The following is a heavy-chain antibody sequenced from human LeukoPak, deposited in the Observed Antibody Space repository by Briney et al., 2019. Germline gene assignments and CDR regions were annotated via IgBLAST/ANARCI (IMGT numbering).Heavy chain of an antibody. Sequence: ASVKVPCKTSGYTFTTYGIIWVRQAPGQGLEWMGWISGYNGNTNYAQKLQGRVTMTTDASTSTAYMELRSLRSDDTAVYYCASGSSVAAAATGFDYWGQGTLVTVSS. CDR3: ASGSSVAAAATGFDY. V-gene: IGHV1-18*01. CDR1: GYTFTTYG. J-gene: IGHJ4*02. D-gene: IGHD6-13*01. CDR2: ISGYNGNT.